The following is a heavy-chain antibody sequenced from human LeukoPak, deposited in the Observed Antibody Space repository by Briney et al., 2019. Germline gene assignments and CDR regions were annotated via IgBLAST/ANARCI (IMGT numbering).Heavy chain of an antibody. V-gene: IGHV3-48*01. CDR1: GFTFSSYS. D-gene: IGHD5/OR15-5a*01. J-gene: IGHJ4*02. CDR3: ATRIFYDLKRDY. Sequence: GGCLRLSSAASGFTFSSYSMNWVRQAPGKGLEWVSYISSSSSTIYYADSVKGRFTISRDNAKNSLYLQMNSLRAEDTAVYYCATRIFYDLKRDYWGQGTLVTVSS. CDR2: ISSSSSTI.